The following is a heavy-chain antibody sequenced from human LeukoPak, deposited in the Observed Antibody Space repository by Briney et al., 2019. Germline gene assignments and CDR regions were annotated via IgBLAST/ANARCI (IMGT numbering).Heavy chain of an antibody. J-gene: IGHJ4*02. Sequence: PGGSLRLSCAASGFTFSSYWMSWVRQAPGKGLEWVANIKQDGSEKYYVDSVKGRFTISRDNAKNSLYLQMNSLRAEDTAVYYCAREGARYETTVTPDIIDYWGQGTLVTVSS. CDR1: GFTFSSYW. CDR2: IKQDGSEK. CDR3: AREGARYETTVTPDIIDY. V-gene: IGHV3-7*01. D-gene: IGHD4-17*01.